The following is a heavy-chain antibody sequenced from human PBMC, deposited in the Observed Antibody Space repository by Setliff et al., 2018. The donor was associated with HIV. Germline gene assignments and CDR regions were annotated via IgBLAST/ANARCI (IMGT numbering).Heavy chain of an antibody. CDR3: AREGAYCGGDCRDAFDT. J-gene: IGHJ3*02. Sequence: SETLSLTCSVSGGSFSSDSYYWGWIRQFPGKGLEWIGSIYYSGSTYYHPSLKSRVTMSVDTSKNQFSLKLTSVTAADAAVYYCAREGAYCGGDCRDAFDTWGQGTKVTVSS. CDR2: IYYSGST. CDR1: GGSFSSDSYY. V-gene: IGHV4-39*07. D-gene: IGHD2-21*02.